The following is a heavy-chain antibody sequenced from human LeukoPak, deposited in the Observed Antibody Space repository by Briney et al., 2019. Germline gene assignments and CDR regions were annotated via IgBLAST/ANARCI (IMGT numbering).Heavy chain of an antibody. CDR1: GFTFSSYG. Sequence: GGSLRLSCAASGFTFSSYGMHWVRQAPGKGLEWVAVISYDGSNKYYADSVKGRFTISRDNSKNTLYLQMNSLRAEDTAVYYCAKDIVVVPAAIEDHWGQGTLVTVSS. CDR2: ISYDGSNK. CDR3: AKDIVVVPAAIEDH. D-gene: IGHD2-2*01. J-gene: IGHJ4*02. V-gene: IGHV3-30*19.